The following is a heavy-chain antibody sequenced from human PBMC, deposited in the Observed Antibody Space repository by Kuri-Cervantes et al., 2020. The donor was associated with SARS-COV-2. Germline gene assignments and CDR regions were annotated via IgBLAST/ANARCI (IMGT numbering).Heavy chain of an antibody. Sequence: GGSLRLSCAASGFTFSSYSMNWVRQAPGKGLEWVSYISSSRTTIYYADSVKGRFTISRDNSKNTLYLQMNSLRAEDTAVYYCASTVWGRSITSFGVIIIPMSNSDDAFDIWAQGTLVTVSS. CDR2: ISSSRTTI. J-gene: IGHJ3*02. V-gene: IGHV3-48*01. CDR1: GFTFSSYS. CDR3: ASTVWGRSITSFGVIIIPMSNSDDAFDI. D-gene: IGHD3-3*01.